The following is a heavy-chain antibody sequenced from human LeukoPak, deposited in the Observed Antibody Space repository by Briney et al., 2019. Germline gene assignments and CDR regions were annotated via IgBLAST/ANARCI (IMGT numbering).Heavy chain of an antibody. CDR1: GYSFTSYW. D-gene: IGHD3-22*01. Sequence: GESLKISCKGSGYSFTSYWIGWVRQMPGKGLEWMGIIYPGDSDTRYSPSLQGQVTISADKSISTAYLQWSSLKASDTAMYYCARLSDYYDSSGYYYVLYGMDVWGQGTTVTVSS. J-gene: IGHJ6*02. CDR2: IYPGDSDT. V-gene: IGHV5-51*01. CDR3: ARLSDYYDSSGYYYVLYGMDV.